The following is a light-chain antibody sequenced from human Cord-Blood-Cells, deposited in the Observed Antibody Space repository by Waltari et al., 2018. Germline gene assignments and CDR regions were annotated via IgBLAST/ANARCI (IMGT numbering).Light chain of an antibody. CDR1: KWGDKY. V-gene: IGLV3-1*01. CDR2: HGS. CDR3: QAWDSSTWV. J-gene: IGLJ3*02. Sequence: SYELTQPPSVSVSPGQTASITCSGDKWGDKYACWYQQKPAQSPVLVIYHGSKRPSRIPERFSGSNSGNTATLTISGTQAMDEADYYCQAWDSSTWVFGGGTKLTVL.